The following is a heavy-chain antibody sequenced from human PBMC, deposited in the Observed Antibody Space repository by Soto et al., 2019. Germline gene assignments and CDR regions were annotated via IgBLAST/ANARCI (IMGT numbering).Heavy chain of an antibody. CDR3: ALFISSAGEYFHH. J-gene: IGHJ1*01. V-gene: IGHV4-39*01. CDR1: GVSITSRSHY. CDR2: IYHLGNT. Sequence: QLQLQESGPGLVKPSETLSLTCNVSGVSITSRSHYWGWIRQPPGKGLEWIGSIYHLGNTYYNPSLRIRVAISVDTSKNQFSLKLTSVSASDTAVYFCALFISSAGEYFHHWGQGTLVTVSS. D-gene: IGHD3-3*02.